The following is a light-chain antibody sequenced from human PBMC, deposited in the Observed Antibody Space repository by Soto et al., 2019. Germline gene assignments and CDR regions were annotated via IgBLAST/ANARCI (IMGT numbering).Light chain of an antibody. Sequence: QSVLTQPPSVSGAPGQRGTISCTGSSSNIGAGYDVHWYQQLPGPAPKLLIYGNSNRPSGVPDRFSGSKSGTSASLAITGLQAEDEADYYCQSYDSSLSGFYVFGPGTKLTVL. V-gene: IGLV1-40*01. J-gene: IGLJ1*01. CDR3: QSYDSSLSGFYV. CDR1: SSNIGAGYD. CDR2: GNS.